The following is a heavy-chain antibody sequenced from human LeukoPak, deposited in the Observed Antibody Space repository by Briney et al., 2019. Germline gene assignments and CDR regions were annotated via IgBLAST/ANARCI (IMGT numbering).Heavy chain of an antibody. CDR2: MNPNSGNT. CDR1: GYTFTSYD. Sequence: ASVKVFCKASGYTFTSYDINWVRQATGQGLEWMGWMNPNSGNTGYAQKFQGRVTMTRNTSISTAYMELSSLRSEDTAVYYCASIKLSPVDYDYGDSVAFDIWGQGTMVTVSS. J-gene: IGHJ3*02. D-gene: IGHD4-17*01. V-gene: IGHV1-8*01. CDR3: ASIKLSPVDYDYGDSVAFDI.